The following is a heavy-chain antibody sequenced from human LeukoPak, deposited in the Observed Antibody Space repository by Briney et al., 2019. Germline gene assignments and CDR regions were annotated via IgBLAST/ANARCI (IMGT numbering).Heavy chain of an antibody. CDR2: IYHSGTT. CDR3: ARNGPSSSSFPGGSFDV. Sequence: PSETLSLTCTVSGGSISSGGYYWAWIRQPPGKGLEWIGYIYHSGTTYYNPSLKSRVIISVDTSKNQFSLKLSSVTAADTAFYYCARNGPSSSSFPGGSFDVWGQGTMVTVSS. J-gene: IGHJ3*01. CDR1: GGSISSGGYY. D-gene: IGHD6-13*01. V-gene: IGHV4-39*01.